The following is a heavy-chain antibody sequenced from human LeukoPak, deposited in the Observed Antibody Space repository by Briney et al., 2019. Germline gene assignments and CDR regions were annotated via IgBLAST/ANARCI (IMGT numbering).Heavy chain of an antibody. J-gene: IGHJ4*02. CDR2: ISGSGGST. CDR1: GFTLSSYA. V-gene: IGHV3-23*01. D-gene: IGHD4-17*01. Sequence: GGSLRLSCAASGFTLSSYAMSWVRQAPGKGLEWVSAISGSGGSTYYADSVKGRFTISRDNSKNTLYLQMNSLRGEDTAVYYCAKLGTTSVTTGYWGQGTLVTVSS. CDR3: AKLGTTSVTTGY.